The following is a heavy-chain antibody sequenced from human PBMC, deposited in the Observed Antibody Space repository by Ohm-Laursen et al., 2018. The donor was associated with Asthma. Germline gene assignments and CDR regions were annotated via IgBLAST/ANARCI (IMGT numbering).Heavy chain of an antibody. V-gene: IGHV3-30-3*01. J-gene: IGHJ4*02. CDR3: AREGFEPMILSGGAPDY. Sequence: SLRLSCAASGLTFNNYPVHWVRQAPGKGLEWVAVISYDGGKKKYADSVKGRFTISRDNSKNTLYLQMNSLRAEDTAIYYCAREGFEPMILSGGAPDYWGQGTLVTVSS. CDR1: GLTFNNYP. D-gene: IGHD3/OR15-3a*01. CDR2: ISYDGGKK.